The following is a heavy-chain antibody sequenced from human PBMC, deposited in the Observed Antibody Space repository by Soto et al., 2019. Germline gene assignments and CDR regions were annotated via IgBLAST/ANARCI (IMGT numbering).Heavy chain of an antibody. CDR1: GGSISSYY. CDR3: ARRRGYSGYDYYYYGMDV. D-gene: IGHD5-12*01. J-gene: IGHJ6*02. Sequence: PSETLSLTCTVSGGSISSYYWTWIRQPPGKGLEWIGYIYYSGSTNYNPSLKIRVTISVATSKTQFSLKLSSVTAADTAVYYCARRRGYSGYDYYYYGMDVWGQGTTVPSP. V-gene: IGHV4-59*12. CDR2: IYYSGST.